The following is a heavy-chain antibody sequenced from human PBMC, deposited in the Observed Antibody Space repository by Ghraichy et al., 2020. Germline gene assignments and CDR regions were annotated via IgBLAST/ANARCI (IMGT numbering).Heavy chain of an antibody. V-gene: IGHV1-2*02. CDR1: GYTFTGYY. J-gene: IGHJ3*02. Sequence: ASVKVSCKASGYTFTGYYMHWVRQAPGQGLEWMGWINPNSGGTNYAQKFQGRVTMTRDTSISTAYMELSRLRSDDTAVYYCARDRTELLWFGELQHLTADAFDIWGQGTMVTVSS. CDR2: INPNSGGT. D-gene: IGHD3-10*01. CDR3: ARDRTELLWFGELQHLTADAFDI.